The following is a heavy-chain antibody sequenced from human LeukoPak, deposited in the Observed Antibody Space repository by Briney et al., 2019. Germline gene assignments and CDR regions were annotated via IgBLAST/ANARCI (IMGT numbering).Heavy chain of an antibody. Sequence: SETLSLTCTVSGFSVSNNYYWGWIRQPPGKGLEWIGSIYYSGSTYYNPSLKSRVTISVDTSKNQFSLKLSSVTAADTAVYYCARTIRDFWSGYFDYWGQGTLVTVSS. J-gene: IGHJ4*02. D-gene: IGHD3-3*01. CDR3: ARTIRDFWSGYFDY. CDR1: GFSVSNNYY. V-gene: IGHV4-38-2*02. CDR2: IYYSGST.